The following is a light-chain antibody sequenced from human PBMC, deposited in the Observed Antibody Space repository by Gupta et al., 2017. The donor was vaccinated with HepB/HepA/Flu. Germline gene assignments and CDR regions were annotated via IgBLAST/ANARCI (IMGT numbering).Light chain of an antibody. J-gene: IGLJ2*01. CDR2: KDS. Sequence: SSALTQPPSVPVSPGQTARSTCSGDALQKQYAYWYQQKPSQAPVLVIYKDSARPSGITERFSGSSSGTTVTLTISGVQAEDEADYYCQSADSSGTVVFGGGTKLTVL. CDR3: QSADSSGTVV. V-gene: IGLV3-25*03. CDR1: ALQKQY.